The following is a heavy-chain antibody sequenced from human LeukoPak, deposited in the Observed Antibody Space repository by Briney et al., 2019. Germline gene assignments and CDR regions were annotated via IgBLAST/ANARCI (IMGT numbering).Heavy chain of an antibody. J-gene: IGHJ4*02. Sequence: GGSLRLSCAASGFTFSSYEMNWVRQAPGKGLEWVSYISSSGSTIYYADSVKGRVTISRDNAKNSLYLQMNSLRAEDTAVYYCARAGRDYYDSSGHYWGQGTLVTVSS. V-gene: IGHV3-48*03. D-gene: IGHD3-22*01. CDR2: ISSSGSTI. CDR3: ARAGRDYYDSSGHY. CDR1: GFTFSSYE.